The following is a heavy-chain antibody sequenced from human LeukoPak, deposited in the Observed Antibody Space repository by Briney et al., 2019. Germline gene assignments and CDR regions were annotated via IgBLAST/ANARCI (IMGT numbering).Heavy chain of an antibody. D-gene: IGHD2-21*01. Sequence: ASVKVSCKASGGTFSSYAISWVRQAPGQGVEWMGRIIPILGIANYAQKFQGRVTITADKSTSTAYMELSSLRSEDTAVYYCARDVGGGGEIRLYYGMDVWGQGTTVTVSS. V-gene: IGHV1-69*04. J-gene: IGHJ6*02. CDR2: IIPILGIA. CDR3: ARDVGGGGEIRLYYGMDV. CDR1: GGTFSSYA.